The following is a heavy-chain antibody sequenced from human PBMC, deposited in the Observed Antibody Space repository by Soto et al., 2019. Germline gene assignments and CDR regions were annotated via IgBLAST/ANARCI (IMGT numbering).Heavy chain of an antibody. V-gene: IGHV1-46*01. D-gene: IGHD6-25*01. CDR3: ARALGTATKYYFDY. J-gene: IGHJ4*02. Sequence: ASVKVSCKASGGTFSSYAISWVRQAPGQGLEWMGIINPSGGSTSYAQKFQGRVTMTRDTSTSTVYMELSSLRSEDTAVYYCARALGTATKYYFDYWGQGTLVTVSS. CDR2: INPSGGST. CDR1: GGTFSSYA.